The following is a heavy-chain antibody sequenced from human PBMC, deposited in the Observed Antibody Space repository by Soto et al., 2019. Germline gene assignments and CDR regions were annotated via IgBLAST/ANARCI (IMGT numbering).Heavy chain of an antibody. CDR1: GYTFSSYD. J-gene: IGHJ4*02. CDR3: AGGSNFIRVRG. V-gene: IGHV1-8*01. Sequence: QVQLVQSGAEVKKPGASVKVSCKASGYTFSSYDINWVRQATGQGLEWMGWMNPSSGHAGYAQKFQGRVTMTRDTAISTAYMELSSLKSEDTAVYFCAGGSNFIRVRGWGQGTLVTVSS. D-gene: IGHD3-10*01. CDR2: MNPSSGHA.